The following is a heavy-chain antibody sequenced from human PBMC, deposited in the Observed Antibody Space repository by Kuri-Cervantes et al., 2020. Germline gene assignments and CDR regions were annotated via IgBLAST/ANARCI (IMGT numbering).Heavy chain of an antibody. J-gene: IGHJ4*02. D-gene: IGHD3-22*01. CDR2: IYTSGST. CDR1: GGSISSYY. CDR3: ACGGSGYYPPPFDY. V-gene: IGHV4-4*07. Sequence: SETLSLTCTVSGGSISSYYWSWIRQPAGKGLEWIGRIYTSGSTNYNPSLKSRVTISVDTSKNQFSLKLSSVTAADTAVYYCACGGSGYYPPPFDYWGQGTLVTVSS.